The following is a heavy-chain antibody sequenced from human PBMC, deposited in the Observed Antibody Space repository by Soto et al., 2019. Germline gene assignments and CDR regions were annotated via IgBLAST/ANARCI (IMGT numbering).Heavy chain of an antibody. CDR3: ARDRANRPSLEVAAMVTYYYGMDV. Sequence: GGSLRLSCAASGFTFSDYYMTWIRQAPGKGLEWVSYISSSGSTIYYADSVKGRFTISRDNAKNSLYLQMNSLRAEDTAVYYCARDRANRPSLEVAAMVTYYYGMDVWGQGTTVTVSS. J-gene: IGHJ6*02. V-gene: IGHV3-11*01. D-gene: IGHD6-19*01. CDR2: ISSSGSTI. CDR1: GFTFSDYY.